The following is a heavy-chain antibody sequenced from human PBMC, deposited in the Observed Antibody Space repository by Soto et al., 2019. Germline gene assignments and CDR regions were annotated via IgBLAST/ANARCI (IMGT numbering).Heavy chain of an antibody. J-gene: IGHJ4*02. CDR1: GITFGSRA. CDR2: ISGSGGST. D-gene: IGHD6-6*01. CDR3: AKNLAPGIAARPGHIVVGYYFDY. V-gene: IGHV3-23*01. Sequence: PGGSLRLSCVASGITFGSRAMSWVRQAPGKGLEWVSAISGSGGSTYYADSVKGRFTISRDNSKNTLYLQMNSLRAEDTAVYYCAKNLAPGIAARPGHIVVGYYFDYWGQGTLVTVSS.